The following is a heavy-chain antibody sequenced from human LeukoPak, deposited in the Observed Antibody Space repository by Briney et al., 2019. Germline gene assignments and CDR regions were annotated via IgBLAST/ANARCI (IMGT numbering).Heavy chain of an antibody. Sequence: ASVKVSCKASAYTFTGYYMHWVRQAPGQGLEWKGCTNPYTGGTNYAQKFQGRVTITRDTSISTAYMELSRLRSNDTAVYYCARIVMLRVIIAAYLDYWGEGTLVTVSS. J-gene: IGHJ4*02. CDR2: TNPYTGGT. D-gene: IGHD3-16*01. CDR1: AYTFTGYY. CDR3: ARIVMLRVIIAAYLDY. V-gene: IGHV1-2*02.